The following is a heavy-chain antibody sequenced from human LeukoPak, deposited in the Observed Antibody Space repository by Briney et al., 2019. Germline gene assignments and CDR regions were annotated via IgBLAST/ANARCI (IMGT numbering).Heavy chain of an antibody. V-gene: IGHV3-48*01. CDR3: ARDLLDYYDSSGHGY. D-gene: IGHD3-22*01. Sequence: GSLRLSCAASGFTFSSYSMNWVRQAPGKGLEWVSYISSSSSTIYYADSVKGRFTISRDNAKNSLYLQMNSLRAEDTAVYYCARDLLDYYDSSGHGYWGQGTLVTVSS. J-gene: IGHJ4*02. CDR1: GFTFSSYS. CDR2: ISSSSSTI.